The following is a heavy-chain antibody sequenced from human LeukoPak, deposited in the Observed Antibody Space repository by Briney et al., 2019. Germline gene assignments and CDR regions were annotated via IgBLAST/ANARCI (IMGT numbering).Heavy chain of an antibody. CDR1: GGSISSGSYY. J-gene: IGHJ5*02. Sequence: SETLSLTCTVSGGSISSGSYYWSWIRQPAGQGLEWIGRIYTSGSTNYNPSLNSRVTISVDTSKNQFSLKLSSVTAADTAVYYCARGQGAARYNWFDPWGQGTLVTVSS. CDR2: IYTSGST. V-gene: IGHV4-61*02. CDR3: ARGQGAARYNWFDP. D-gene: IGHD6-6*01.